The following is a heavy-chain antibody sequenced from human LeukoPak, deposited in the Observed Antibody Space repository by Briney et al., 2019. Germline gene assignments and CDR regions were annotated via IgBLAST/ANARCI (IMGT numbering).Heavy chain of an antibody. J-gene: IGHJ2*01. D-gene: IGHD6-6*01. CDR2: IIPIFGTA. Sequence: SVKVSCKASGGTFSSYAISWVRQAPGQVLEWMGGIIPIFGTANYAQKFQGRVTITTDESTSTAYMELSSLRSEDTAVYYCARDRPYSSSSWWYFDLWGRGTLVTVSS. CDR3: ARDRPYSSSSWWYFDL. CDR1: GGTFSSYA. V-gene: IGHV1-69*05.